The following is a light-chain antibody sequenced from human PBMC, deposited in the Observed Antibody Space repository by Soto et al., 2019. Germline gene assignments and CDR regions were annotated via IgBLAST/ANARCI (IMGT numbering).Light chain of an antibody. CDR1: QSISNSY. V-gene: IGKV3-20*01. J-gene: IGKJ5*01. CDR3: QQYGSSPPIT. Sequence: EIVLTHSPVTLSFSGGERATLSCRASQSISNSYLAWYQQKPGQAPRLLIYGASSRATGIPDRFSGSGSGTDFTLTISRLEPEDFAVYYCQQYGSSPPITFGQGTRLEIK. CDR2: GAS.